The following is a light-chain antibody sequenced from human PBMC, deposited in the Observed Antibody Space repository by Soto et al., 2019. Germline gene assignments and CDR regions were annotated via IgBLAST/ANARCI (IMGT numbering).Light chain of an antibody. CDR3: QQYNSYPWT. V-gene: IGKV1-5*03. Sequence: DIQMTQSPSTLSASVGDRVTITCRASQSISSWLAWYQQKPGKAPKLLIYKASSLESGLPSSFSGSGSGTEFTLTISSLQPEDFDTFYCQQYNSYPWTFGHGTKVHIK. CDR1: QSISSW. CDR2: KAS. J-gene: IGKJ1*01.